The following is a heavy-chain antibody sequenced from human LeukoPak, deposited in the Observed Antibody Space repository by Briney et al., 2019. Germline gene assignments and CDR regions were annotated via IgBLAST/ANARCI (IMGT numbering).Heavy chain of an antibody. CDR1: GYTLTELS. V-gene: IGHV1-24*01. D-gene: IGHD2-2*01. Sequence: GASVKVSCKVSGYTLTELSMHWVRQAPGKGLEWMGGFDPEDGETIYAQKFQGRVTMTEDTSTDTAYMELSSLRSEDTAVYYCATPSTSCYSNDCRDEGAFDIWGQGTMVTVSS. CDR3: ATPSTSCYSNDCRDEGAFDI. CDR2: FDPEDGET. J-gene: IGHJ3*02.